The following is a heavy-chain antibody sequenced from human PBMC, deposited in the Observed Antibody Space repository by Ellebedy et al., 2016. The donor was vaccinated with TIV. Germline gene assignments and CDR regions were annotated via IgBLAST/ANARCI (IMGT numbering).Heavy chain of an antibody. CDR2: INTDGSNT. V-gene: IGHV3-74*01. CDR3: ARESVRYFDWDY. J-gene: IGHJ4*02. D-gene: IGHD3-9*01. Sequence: PGGSLRLSCVASGFTLSGYWMHWVRQVPGKGLVWLARINTDGSNTSYADSVEGRFTISRDNAKKTLYLEMSGLRSDDTAVYYCARESVRYFDWDYWGQGTLVAV. CDR1: GFTLSGYW.